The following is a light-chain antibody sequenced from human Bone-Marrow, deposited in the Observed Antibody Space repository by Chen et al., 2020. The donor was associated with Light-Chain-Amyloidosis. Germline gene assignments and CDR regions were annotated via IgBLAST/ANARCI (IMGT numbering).Light chain of an antibody. Sequence: SALPQPASASGSPGQSITISCTGTSGDVGTYNYVYRYQQNPGKAPKVMIYSVSNRPSGVSNRFSGSTSGNTASLTISGLQAEDEADYYCSSFTSSSSYVFGPGTKVTVL. CDR2: SVS. J-gene: IGLJ1*01. CDR3: SSFTSSSSYV. CDR1: SGDVGTYNY. V-gene: IGLV2-14*01.